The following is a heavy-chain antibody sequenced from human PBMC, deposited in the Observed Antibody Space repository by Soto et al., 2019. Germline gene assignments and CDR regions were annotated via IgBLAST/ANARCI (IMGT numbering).Heavy chain of an antibody. CDR1: GFSLSTSGVA. J-gene: IGHJ5*02. Sequence: QITLKESAPTLVKPTQTLTLTCTFSGFSLSTSGVAVGWIRQPPGKALEWLAVIYWDDDKRYTPSLKSRLTLTRDTSKNQVVLTLTNMDPVDTATYYCAHAITYHRGWFQNWFDPWGQGTLVTVSS. V-gene: IGHV2-5*02. CDR2: IYWDDDK. D-gene: IGHD6-19*01. CDR3: AHAITYHRGWFQNWFDP.